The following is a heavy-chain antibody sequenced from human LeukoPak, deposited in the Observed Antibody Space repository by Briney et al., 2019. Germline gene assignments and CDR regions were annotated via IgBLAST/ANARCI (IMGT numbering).Heavy chain of an antibody. D-gene: IGHD3-22*01. CDR1: GYTFTGYY. CDR2: INPNSGGT. CDR3: ARGGHYDSSQQPSDY. V-gene: IGHV1-2*02. Sequence: ASVKVSCKASGYTFTGYYTHWVRQAPGQGLEWMGWINPNSGGTNYAQKFQGRVTMTRDTSISTAYMELSRLRSDDAAVYYCARGGHYDSSQQPSDYWGQGTLVTVSS. J-gene: IGHJ4*02.